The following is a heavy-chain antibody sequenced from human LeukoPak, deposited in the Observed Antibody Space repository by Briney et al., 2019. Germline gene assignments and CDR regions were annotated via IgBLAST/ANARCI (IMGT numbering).Heavy chain of an antibody. CDR3: AKGPDSSGLNWFDP. D-gene: IGHD6-19*01. V-gene: IGHV3-23*01. CDR1: GFTFSSYA. J-gene: IGHJ5*02. CDR2: ISGSGGST. Sequence: QSGGSLRLSCAASGFTFSSYAMSWVRQAPGKGLEWVSAISGSGGSTYYADSVKGRFTISRDNSKNTLYLQMSSLRAEDTAVYYCAKGPDSSGLNWFDPWGQGTLVTVSS.